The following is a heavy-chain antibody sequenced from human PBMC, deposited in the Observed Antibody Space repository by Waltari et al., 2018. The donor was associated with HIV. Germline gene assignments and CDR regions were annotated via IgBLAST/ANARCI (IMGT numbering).Heavy chain of an antibody. CDR3: ARVFYDSSVYQSRVYYGMDV. CDR1: GYTFTSHF. D-gene: IGHD3-22*01. V-gene: IGHV1-46*01. Sequence: QVQFVQSGAEVRKPGASVKVSCKASGYTFTSHFIHWVRQALVQGREWMGLIRPINCDTPNAQKFQCRVTMIRHTSTSTVYMELTSLRSEDTAVYYCARVFYDSSVYQSRVYYGMDVWGLGTTVTVSS. J-gene: IGHJ6*02. CDR2: IRPINCDT.